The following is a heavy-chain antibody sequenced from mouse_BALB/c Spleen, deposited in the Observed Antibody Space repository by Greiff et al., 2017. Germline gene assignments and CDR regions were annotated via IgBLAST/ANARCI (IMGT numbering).Heavy chain of an antibody. Sequence: QVQLQQSGPELVRPGVSVKISCKGSSYTFTDYAMHWVKQSHAKSLEWIGVISTYYGNTNYNQKFKGKATMTVDKSSSTAYMELARLTSEDSAVYYCARMGGTNYYAMDYWGQGTSVTVSS. J-gene: IGHJ4*01. CDR3: ARMGGTNYYAMDY. CDR1: SYTFTDYA. D-gene: IGHD3-3*01. CDR2: ISTYYGNT. V-gene: IGHV1-67*01.